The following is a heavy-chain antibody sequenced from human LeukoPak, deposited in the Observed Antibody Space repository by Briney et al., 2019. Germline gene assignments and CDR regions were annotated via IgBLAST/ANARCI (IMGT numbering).Heavy chain of an antibody. D-gene: IGHD3-3*01. CDR1: GFTFSTYW. Sequence: PGGSLRLSCAASGFTFSTYWMSWVRQAPGKGLEWVANIKQDGSEKYYVDSVKGRFIISRDNAKNSLYLQMNSLRAEDTAVYYCAGVSYDFWNGDYWGQGTLVTVSS. V-gene: IGHV3-7*01. CDR2: IKQDGSEK. CDR3: AGVSYDFWNGDY. J-gene: IGHJ4*02.